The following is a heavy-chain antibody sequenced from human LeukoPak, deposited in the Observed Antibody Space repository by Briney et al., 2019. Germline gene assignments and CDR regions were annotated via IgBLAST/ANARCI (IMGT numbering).Heavy chain of an antibody. V-gene: IGHV1-69*05. CDR2: IIPIFGTA. CDR3: ARVRYSSSSLSYYYMDV. Sequence: SVKVSCKASGGTFSSYAISWVRQVPGQGLEWLGGIIPIFGTANYAQKFQGRVTITTDESTSTAYMELSSLRSEDTAVYYCARVRYSSSSLSYYYMDVWGKGTTVTVSS. D-gene: IGHD6-6*01. CDR1: GGTFSSYA. J-gene: IGHJ6*03.